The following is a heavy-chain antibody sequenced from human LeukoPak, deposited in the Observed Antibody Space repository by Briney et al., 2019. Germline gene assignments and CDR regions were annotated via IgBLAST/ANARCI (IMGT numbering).Heavy chain of an antibody. CDR1: GFPMRSGYY. CDR3: ASGVLSGGPYFDN. Sequence: PSETLSLTCSVSGFPMRSGYYWGWIRQPPGKGLDWIASIYHSGSTYYNPSLRSRVSISVDTSKTHFSLELRSVTATDTAVYYCASGVLSGGPYFDNWGHGTLVTVSS. D-gene: IGHD2-8*01. J-gene: IGHJ4*01. CDR2: IYHSGST. V-gene: IGHV4-38-2*02.